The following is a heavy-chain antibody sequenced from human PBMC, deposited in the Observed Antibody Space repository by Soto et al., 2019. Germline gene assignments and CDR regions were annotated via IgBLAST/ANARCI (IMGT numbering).Heavy chain of an antibody. Sequence: SVKVSCKASGGTFSXYAISWVRQAPGQGLEWMGGIIPIFGTANYAQKFQGRVTITADESTSTAYMELSSLRSEDTAVYYCATGAPGYYDSSGYELGLFEYWGQGTLVTVSS. CDR3: ATGAPGYYDSSGYELGLFEY. J-gene: IGHJ4*02. CDR2: IIPIFGTA. V-gene: IGHV1-69*13. CDR1: GGTFSXYA. D-gene: IGHD3-22*01.